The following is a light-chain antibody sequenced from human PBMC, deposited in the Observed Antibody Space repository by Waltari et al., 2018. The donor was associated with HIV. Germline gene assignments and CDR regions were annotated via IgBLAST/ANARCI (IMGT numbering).Light chain of an antibody. CDR1: QSVSSN. J-gene: IGKJ2*01. Sequence: EIVMTQSPATLSVSPGARAHIPCRASQSVSSNLAWYQQKPGQAPRLLIYGASTRATGIPARFSGSGSGTEFTLTISSLQSEDFAVYYCQQYNNWPPYTFGQGTKLEIK. V-gene: IGKV3-15*01. CDR3: QQYNNWPPYT. CDR2: GAS.